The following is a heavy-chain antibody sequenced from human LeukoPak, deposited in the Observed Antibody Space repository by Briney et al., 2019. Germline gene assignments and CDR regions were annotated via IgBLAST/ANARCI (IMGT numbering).Heavy chain of an antibody. J-gene: IGHJ3*02. V-gene: IGHV3-21*01. D-gene: IGHD3-22*01. Sequence: GGSLRLSCAASGFTFSSYSMNWVRRAPGKGLEWVSSISSSSSYIYYADSVKGRFTISRDNAKNSLYLQMNSLRAEDTAVYYCAREYYYDSSGSYAFDIWGQGTMVTVSS. CDR2: ISSSSSYI. CDR1: GFTFSSYS. CDR3: AREYYYDSSGSYAFDI.